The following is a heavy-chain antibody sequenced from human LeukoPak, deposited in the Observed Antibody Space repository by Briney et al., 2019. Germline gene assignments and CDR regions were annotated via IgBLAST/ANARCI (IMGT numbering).Heavy chain of an antibody. CDR3: ARDKSQWLVPGNWFDP. V-gene: IGHV6-1*01. J-gene: IGHJ5*02. CDR1: GDSVSTDSAA. CDR2: TYYRSKWYN. Sequence: SQTLSLTCAISGDSVSTDSAAWNWIRQSPSRGLEWLGRTYYRSKWYNDYAVSVKSRIIINPDTSKNQFSLKLSSVTAADTAVYYCARDKSQWLVPGNWFDPWGQGTLVTVSS. D-gene: IGHD6-19*01.